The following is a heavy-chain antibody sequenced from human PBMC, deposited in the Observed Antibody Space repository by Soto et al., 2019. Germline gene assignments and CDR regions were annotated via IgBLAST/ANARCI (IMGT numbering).Heavy chain of an antibody. CDR2: INRDGSEK. Sequence: EVQLVESGGGLVQPGGSLRLSCAASGFTFSSHYMAWVRQAPGKGLEWVANINRDGSEKNYVDSVKGRFTISRDNAKNSLYLQMNSLRAEDTAVYYCARHGGVRRIDYWGQGTLVTVSS. CDR1: GFTFSSHY. D-gene: IGHD2-8*02. CDR3: ARHGGVRRIDY. J-gene: IGHJ4*02. V-gene: IGHV3-7*01.